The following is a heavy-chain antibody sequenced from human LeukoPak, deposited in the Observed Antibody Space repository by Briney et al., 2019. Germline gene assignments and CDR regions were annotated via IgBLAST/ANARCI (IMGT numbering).Heavy chain of an antibody. D-gene: IGHD3-10*01. CDR2: TYYRSKWYN. J-gene: IGHJ4*02. V-gene: IGHV6-1*01. CDR1: ADTVSSNSAA. CDR3: VRELYIGSGTYYLAFDS. Sequence: PSQTLSLTCAISADTVSSNSAAWDWIRQSPSRGLEWLGRTYYRSKWYNDYAVSVKSRITINPDTSKNQFSLQLNAVTPEDTAVYYCVRELYIGSGTYYLAFDSWGQGTLVTVSP.